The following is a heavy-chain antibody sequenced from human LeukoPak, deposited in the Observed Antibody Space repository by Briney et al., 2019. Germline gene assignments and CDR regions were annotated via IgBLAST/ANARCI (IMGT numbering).Heavy chain of an antibody. V-gene: IGHV4-34*01. J-gene: IGHJ4*02. CDR1: GVSFSGYY. D-gene: IGHD3-22*01. CDR2: INHSGST. CDR3: ARGHSAYYYDSSGYWGPWYFDY. Sequence: SETLSLTCAVYGVSFSGYYWSWIRQPPGKGLEWIGEINHSGSTNYNPSLKSRVTISVDTSKNQFSLKLSSVTAADTAVYYCARGHSAYYYDSSGYWGPWYFDYWGQGTLVTVSS.